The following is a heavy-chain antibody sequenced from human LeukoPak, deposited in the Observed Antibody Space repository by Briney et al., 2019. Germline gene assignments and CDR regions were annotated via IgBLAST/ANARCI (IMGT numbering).Heavy chain of an antibody. CDR1: GFTFSSYD. CDR2: KSYGGSNK. CDR3: ARDQFGELVVCTFHI. D-gene: IGHD3-10*01. Sequence: GGSLRLSCAASGFTFSSYDMHWVRQAPGKGLEWVAVKSYGGSNKYYADSVKGRFTISRDNSKNTLYLQMNSLRVEDTAVYYCARDQFGELVVCTFHIWGQGTMVTVSS. V-gene: IGHV3-30-3*01. J-gene: IGHJ3*02.